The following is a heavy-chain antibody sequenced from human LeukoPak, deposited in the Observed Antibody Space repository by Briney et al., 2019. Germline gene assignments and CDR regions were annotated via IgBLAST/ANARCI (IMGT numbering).Heavy chain of an antibody. J-gene: IGHJ4*02. CDR1: GFTFSSYW. V-gene: IGHV3-74*01. CDR3: ARDLRGPRDY. Sequence: PGGSLRLSCAASGFTFSSYWMHWVRQVPGKGLVWVSRINTDGSITNYADSVKGRFTISRDNAKNTLYLQMDSLRAEDTAVYYCARDLRGPRDYWGQGTLVTVSS. CDR2: INTDGSIT. D-gene: IGHD3-10*01.